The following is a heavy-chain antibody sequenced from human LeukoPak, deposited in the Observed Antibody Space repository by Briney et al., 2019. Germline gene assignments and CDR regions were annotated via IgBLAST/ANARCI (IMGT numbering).Heavy chain of an antibody. J-gene: IGHJ5*02. CDR1: GFTFSSYA. V-gene: IGHV3-30-3*01. Sequence: GGSLRLSCAASGFTFSSYAMHWVRQAPGKGLEWVAVISYDGSNKYYADSVKGRFTISRDNSKNTLYLQMNSLRAEDTAVYYCAREDIAVAGAYFDPWGQGTLVTVSS. D-gene: IGHD6-19*01. CDR3: AREDIAVAGAYFDP. CDR2: ISYDGSNK.